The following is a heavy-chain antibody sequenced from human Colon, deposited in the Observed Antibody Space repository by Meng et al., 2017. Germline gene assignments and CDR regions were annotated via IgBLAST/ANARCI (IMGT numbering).Heavy chain of an antibody. CDR2: ISSSSSYI. Sequence: GESLKISCAASGFTFSRNSMNWVRQAPGQGLEWVASISSSSSYINYEDSVKGRFTISRDNAKNSLYLQMNTLRAEDTAVYYCARDAGRDYYDSSGYDNAFDIWGQGTMVTVSS. J-gene: IGHJ3*02. D-gene: IGHD3-22*01. CDR3: ARDAGRDYYDSSGYDNAFDI. V-gene: IGHV3-21*01. CDR1: GFTFSRNS.